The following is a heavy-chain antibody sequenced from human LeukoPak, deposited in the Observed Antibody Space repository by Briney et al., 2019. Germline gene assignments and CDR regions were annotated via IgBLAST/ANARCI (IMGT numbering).Heavy chain of an antibody. CDR1: GFTFSGST. D-gene: IGHD3-10*01. CDR3: TGNYYGSGSYADFDY. CDR2: IRSTANGYAT. Sequence: GGSLRLSCAASGFTFSGSTMHWVRQASGKGLEWVGRIRSTANGYATAYAASVKGRFTISRDDSKNTAYLQMDSLKTEDTAVYYCTGNYYGSGSYADFDYWGQGTLVTVSS. J-gene: IGHJ4*02. V-gene: IGHV3-73*01.